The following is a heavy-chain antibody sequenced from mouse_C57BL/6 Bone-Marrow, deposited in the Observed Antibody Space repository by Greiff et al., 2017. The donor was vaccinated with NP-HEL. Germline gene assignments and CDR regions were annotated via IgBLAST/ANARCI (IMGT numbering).Heavy chain of an antibody. Sequence: QVQLKESGAELARPGASVKLSCKASGYTFTSYGISWVKQSTGQGLEWIGEIYPRSGNTYYNEKFKGKATLTADKSSSTAYMELRSLTSEDSAVYFCARLGNYGYYFDYWGQGTTLTVSS. CDR1: GYTFTSYG. CDR3: ARLGNYGYYFDY. J-gene: IGHJ2*01. CDR2: IYPRSGNT. V-gene: IGHV1-81*01. D-gene: IGHD1-1*01.